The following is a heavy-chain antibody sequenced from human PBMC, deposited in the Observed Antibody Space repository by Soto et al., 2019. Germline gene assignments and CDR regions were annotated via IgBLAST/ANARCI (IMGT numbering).Heavy chain of an antibody. V-gene: IGHV3-48*02. D-gene: IGHD3-3*01. CDR3: ATPLEWLNHYYYAMDV. Sequence: ASLRPSCAASGFTFSSYSMNWVRVAPLNGLEWVSYISSSRRTIYYADSVKGRFTISRDNAKNSLYLQMNSLRDEDTAVYHCATPLEWLNHYYYAMDVWGQGTTLTDS. CDR1: GFTFSSYS. CDR2: ISSSRRTI. J-gene: IGHJ6*02.